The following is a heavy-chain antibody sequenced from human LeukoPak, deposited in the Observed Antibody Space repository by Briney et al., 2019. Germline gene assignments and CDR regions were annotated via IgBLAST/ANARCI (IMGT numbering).Heavy chain of an antibody. Sequence: GASVKVSCKASGYTFTGDYMHWVRQAPGQGLVWMGWINPNSGGTNYAQKFQGRVTMTRDTSISTAYMELSRLRSDDTAVYYCARDESVRADGYQPYWGQGTLVTVSS. J-gene: IGHJ4*02. CDR1: GYTFTGDY. CDR3: ARDESVRADGYQPY. V-gene: IGHV1-2*02. D-gene: IGHD3-22*01. CDR2: INPNSGGT.